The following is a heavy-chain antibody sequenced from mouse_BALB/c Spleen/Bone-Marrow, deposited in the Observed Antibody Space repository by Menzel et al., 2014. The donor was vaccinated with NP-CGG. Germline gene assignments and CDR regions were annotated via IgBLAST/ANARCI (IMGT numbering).Heavy chain of an antibody. CDR1: GYAFTNYL. CDR2: INPGSGGT. V-gene: IGHV1-54*03. D-gene: IGHD2-14*01. CDR3: AREVRRNYAMDY. Sequence: QVQLQQSGAELVRPGTSVKVSCKASGYAFTNYLIERVKQRPGQGLEWIGVINPGSGGTNYNEKFKGKATLTADKSSSTAYMQLSSLTSDDSAVYFCAREVRRNYAMDYLGQATSVTVSS. J-gene: IGHJ4*01.